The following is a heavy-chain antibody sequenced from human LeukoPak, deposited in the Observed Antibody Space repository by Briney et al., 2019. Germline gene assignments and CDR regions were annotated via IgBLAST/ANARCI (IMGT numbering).Heavy chain of an antibody. CDR3: ARDHQVRSRWFDP. J-gene: IGHJ5*02. Sequence: TGGSLRLSCVASGFSFSSSYWMHWVRQAPGKGLEWVANIKYDGSEKFYADSVKGRFTTSRDNGKNSLYLEMNNLRAEDTAVYFCARDHQVRSRWFDPWGQGTLVTVSS. CDR1: GFSFSSSYW. CDR2: IKYDGSEK. V-gene: IGHV3-7*01.